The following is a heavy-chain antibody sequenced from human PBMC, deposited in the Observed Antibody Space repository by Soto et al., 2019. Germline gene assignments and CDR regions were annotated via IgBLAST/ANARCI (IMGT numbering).Heavy chain of an antibody. J-gene: IGHJ4*02. V-gene: IGHV3-33*01. CDR3: ARDGIGGTACRGFLDY. CDR2: IWHDGSEI. Sequence: QVQLEQSGGGVVQPGGSLRLSCVVPGSIFIGYGMHWVRQAPGKGLEWVAVIWHDGSEIYYADSVKGRFTISRDNSKNALYVQMICLRAEDGAVYYCARDGIGGTACRGFLDYWGQGTLVTVSS. CDR1: GSIFIGYG. D-gene: IGHD1-1*01.